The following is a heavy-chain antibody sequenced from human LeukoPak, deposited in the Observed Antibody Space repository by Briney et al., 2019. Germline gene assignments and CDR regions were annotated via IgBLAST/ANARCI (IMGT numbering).Heavy chain of an antibody. CDR2: IHANSGKA. V-gene: IGHV1-8*01. J-gene: IGHJ4*02. D-gene: IGHD4-23*01. Sequence: ASVRVSCKTSGYSFRDYEINWVRQAPGLGLEWVAWIHANSGKAGSAQKFQGRVTLTRDTSTETAFMELSGLTSDDSATYFCARGHYGGNRYFDNWGQGTLVTVSS. CDR3: ARGHYGGNRYFDN. CDR1: GYSFRDYE.